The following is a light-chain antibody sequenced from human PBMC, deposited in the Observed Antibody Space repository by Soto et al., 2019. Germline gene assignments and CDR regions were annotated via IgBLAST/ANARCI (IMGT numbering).Light chain of an antibody. CDR3: MQSTQPPPP. V-gene: IGKV2-29*03. Sequence: DIVMTQTPISLSVTPRQPASISCKSRHILLHSDGKTYLSWYLQKPGQSPQLLIYEVSSRFSGVPDRFSGSGSGTDFTLEISRVETDDVGIYCCMQSTQPPPPFCQGTRLEIK. J-gene: IGKJ5*01. CDR1: HILLHSDGKTY. CDR2: EVS.